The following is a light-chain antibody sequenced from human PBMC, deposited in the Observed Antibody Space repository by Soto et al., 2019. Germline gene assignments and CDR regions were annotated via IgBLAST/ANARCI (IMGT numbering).Light chain of an antibody. CDR3: SSYTSSSTSV. J-gene: IGLJ1*01. CDR2: VVS. V-gene: IGLV2-14*01. Sequence: QSVLTQPASVSGSPGQSITISCTGTSSDVGGYNYVSWYQQHPGKAPKLMIYVVSNRPSGVSNRFSGSKSGNTASLTISGLQAEDEADYYCSSYTSSSTSVFGTGTKVTVL. CDR1: SSDVGGYNY.